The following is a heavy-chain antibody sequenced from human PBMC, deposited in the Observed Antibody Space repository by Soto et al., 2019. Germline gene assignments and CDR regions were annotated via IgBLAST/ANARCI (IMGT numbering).Heavy chain of an antibody. V-gene: IGHV4-59*01. CDR1: GGSISSYY. CDR2: IYYSGST. D-gene: IGHD3-10*01. CDR3: ASLYYYGSGSYYSYFDY. J-gene: IGHJ4*02. Sequence: SETLSLTCTVSGGSISSYYWSWIRQPPGKGLEWIGYIYYSGSTNYNPSLKSRVTISVDTSKNQFSLKLSSVTAADTAVYYCASLYYYGSGSYYSYFDYWGQGTLVTVSS.